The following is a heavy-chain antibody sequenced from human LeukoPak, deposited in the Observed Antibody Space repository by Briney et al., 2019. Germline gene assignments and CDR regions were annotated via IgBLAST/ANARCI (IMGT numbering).Heavy chain of an antibody. CDR1: GGSISSNNW. CDR2: MYHSGST. CDR3: ATLLSSSYYFDY. J-gene: IGHJ4*02. Sequence: SGTLSLTCAVSGGSISSNNWWSWVRQPPGKGLEWIGEMYHSGSTNYNPSLKSRATISVDKSKNQFSLKVSSVTAADTAVYFCATLLSSSYYFDYWGQGTLVTVSS. D-gene: IGHD3-10*02. V-gene: IGHV4-4*02.